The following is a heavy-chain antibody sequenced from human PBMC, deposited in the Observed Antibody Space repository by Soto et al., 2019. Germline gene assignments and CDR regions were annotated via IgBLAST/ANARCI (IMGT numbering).Heavy chain of an antibody. V-gene: IGHV3-7*03. J-gene: IGHJ6*02. Sequence: GSLRLSCAASGFTFSSYWMSWVRQAPGKGLEWVANIKQDGSEKYYVDSVKGRFTISRDNAKNSLYLQMNSLRAEDTAVYYCARDQYHMVRGVTQDYYYYGMDVWGQGTTVTVSS. CDR2: IKQDGSEK. CDR1: GFTFSSYW. CDR3: ARDQYHMVRGVTQDYYYYGMDV. D-gene: IGHD3-10*01.